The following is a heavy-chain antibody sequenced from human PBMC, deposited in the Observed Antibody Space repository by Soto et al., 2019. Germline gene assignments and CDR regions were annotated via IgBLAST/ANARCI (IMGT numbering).Heavy chain of an antibody. Sequence: AGSLRLSCAASGFTFSSYAMSWVRQAPGGGLEWVSIISAGGANTAYADSVKGRFTISRDSSKNTLYLQMNSLRAEDTALYYCAKERYCSAISCYGGLDIWGQGTVVTVSS. CDR2: ISAGGANT. CDR3: AKERYCSAISCYGGLDI. V-gene: IGHV3-23*01. D-gene: IGHD2-2*01. CDR1: GFTFSSYA. J-gene: IGHJ3*02.